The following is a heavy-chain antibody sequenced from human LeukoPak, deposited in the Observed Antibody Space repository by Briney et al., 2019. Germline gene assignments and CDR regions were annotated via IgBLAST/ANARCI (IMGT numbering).Heavy chain of an antibody. J-gene: IGHJ4*02. CDR3: ATEGGWQPTDYGDHVY. D-gene: IGHD4-17*01. CDR2: ISPYNGNT. V-gene: IGHV1-18*01. Sequence: GASVKVSCKASGYTFTNYGFSWVRQAPGQGLEWMGWISPYNGNTNYAQKFQGRVTMTTDTSTSTAYMELRNLRSDDTALYYCATEGGWQPTDYGDHVYWGQGTLVTVSS. CDR1: GYTFTNYG.